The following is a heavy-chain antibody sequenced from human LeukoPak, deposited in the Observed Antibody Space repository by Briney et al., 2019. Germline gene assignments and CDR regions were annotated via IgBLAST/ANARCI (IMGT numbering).Heavy chain of an antibody. Sequence: GGSLRLSCAASEFSVGSNYMTWVRQAPGKGLEWVSLIYSGGSTYYADSVKGRFTISRDNSKNTLYLQMNSLRAEDTAVYYCTTSYYDSSGYLLWDYWGQGTLVTVSS. CDR3: TTSYYDSSGYLLWDY. D-gene: IGHD3-22*01. CDR2: IYSGGST. J-gene: IGHJ4*02. V-gene: IGHV3-66*01. CDR1: EFSVGSNY.